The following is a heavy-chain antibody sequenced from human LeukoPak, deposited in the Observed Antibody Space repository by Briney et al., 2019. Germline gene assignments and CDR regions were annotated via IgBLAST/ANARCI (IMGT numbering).Heavy chain of an antibody. J-gene: IGHJ4*02. CDR2: ISSSGDTI. CDR1: GFTFRDYY. D-gene: IGHD2-15*01. Sequence: GGSLRLSCAASGFTFRDYYMTWMRQAPGKGLEWLSYISSSGDTIYYADSVKGRFTISRDNAKKSLNLQMNSLRADDTAVYYCARDSGSGDYFDYWGQGTLVTVSS. V-gene: IGHV3-11*01. CDR3: ARDSGSGDYFDY.